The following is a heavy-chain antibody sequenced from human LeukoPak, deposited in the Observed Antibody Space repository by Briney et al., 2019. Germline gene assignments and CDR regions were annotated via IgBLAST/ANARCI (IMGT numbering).Heavy chain of an antibody. CDR2: ISYDGSNK. CDR1: GFTFSSYA. V-gene: IGHV3-30-3*01. CDR3: ARGRCGYSYEELDY. Sequence: GGSLRLSCAASGFTFSSYAMHWVRQAPGKGLEWVAVISYDGSNKYYADSVKGRFTISRDNSKNTLYLQMNSLRAEDTAVYYCARGRCGYSYEELDYWGQGTLVTVSS. D-gene: IGHD5-18*01. J-gene: IGHJ4*02.